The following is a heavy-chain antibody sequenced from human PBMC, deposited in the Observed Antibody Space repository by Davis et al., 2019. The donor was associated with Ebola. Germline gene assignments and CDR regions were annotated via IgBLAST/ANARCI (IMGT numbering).Heavy chain of an antibody. V-gene: IGHV4-34*01. Sequence: MPSETLSLTCAVYGVSFSRYYWNWIRQPPGKGLEWIGEIHHSGRTNYNPSLKSRVTMSVDTSKNQFSLRVRSVTAADTAVYYCARGGGYGGYGMDVWGQGTTVTVSS. CDR3: ARGGGYGGYGMDV. D-gene: IGHD6-25*01. CDR1: GVSFSRYY. CDR2: IHHSGRT. J-gene: IGHJ6*02.